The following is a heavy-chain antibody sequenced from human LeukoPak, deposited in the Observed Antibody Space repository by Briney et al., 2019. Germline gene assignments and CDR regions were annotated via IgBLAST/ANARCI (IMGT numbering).Heavy chain of an antibody. CDR1: GYTFTSYG. CDR2: ISAYNGNT. D-gene: IGHD3-10*01. CDR3: ARDRPGDYYGSGSYYRLADNWFDP. V-gene: IGHV1-18*01. Sequence: ASVKVSCKASGYTFTSYGISWVRQAPGQGLEWMGWISAYNGNTNYAQKLQGRVTMTTDTSTSTAYMELRSLRSDDTAVYYCARDRPGDYYGSGSYYRLADNWFDPWGQGTLVIVSS. J-gene: IGHJ5*02.